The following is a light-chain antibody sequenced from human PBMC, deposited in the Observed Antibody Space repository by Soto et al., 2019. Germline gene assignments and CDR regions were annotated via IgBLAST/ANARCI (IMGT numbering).Light chain of an antibody. V-gene: IGKV3-20*01. CDR3: QQYGSPPNT. Sequence: EIVLTQSPGTLSLSPGERATLSCRASQSVSSSYLAWYQQKPGQAPRLLIYGASSRATGIPDRFSGSGSGTAFTLTVSRLESEDFGVYYCQQYGSPPNTFGQGTKMEIK. CDR1: QSVSSSY. CDR2: GAS. J-gene: IGKJ2*01.